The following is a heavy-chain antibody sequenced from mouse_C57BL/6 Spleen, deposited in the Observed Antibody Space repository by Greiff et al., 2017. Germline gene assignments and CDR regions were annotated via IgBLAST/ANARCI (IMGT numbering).Heavy chain of an antibody. CDR1: GFSITSYG. CDR3: AKRTGGVPYYAMDY. J-gene: IGHJ4*01. V-gene: IGHV2-5*01. Sequence: QVQLQQSGPGLVQPSQSLSITCTVSGFSITSYGVHWVRQSPGKGLEWLGVIWRGGSTDYNAAFMSRLSITKDNSKSQVFFKMNSLQADDTAIYXCAKRTGGVPYYAMDYWGQGTSVTVSS. CDR2: IWRGGST. D-gene: IGHD4-1*01.